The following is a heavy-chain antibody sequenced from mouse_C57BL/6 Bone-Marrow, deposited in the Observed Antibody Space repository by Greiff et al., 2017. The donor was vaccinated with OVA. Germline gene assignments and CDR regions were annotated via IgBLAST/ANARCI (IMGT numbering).Heavy chain of an antibody. V-gene: IGHV1-69*01. Sequence: VKLQQPGAELVMPGASVKLSCKASGYTFTSYWMHWVKQRPGQGLEWIGEIDPSDSYTNYNQKFKGKSTLTVDKSSSTAYMQLSSLTSEDSAVYYCAREEGSYFDYWGQGTTLTVSS. CDR1: GYTFTSYW. J-gene: IGHJ2*01. CDR3: AREEGSYFDY. CDR2: IDPSDSYT.